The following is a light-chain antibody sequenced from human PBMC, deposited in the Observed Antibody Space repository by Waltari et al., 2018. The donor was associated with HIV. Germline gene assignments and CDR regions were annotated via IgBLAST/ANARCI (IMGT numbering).Light chain of an antibody. V-gene: IGLV1-44*01. Sequence: QSVLTQPPSASGTPGQRVTISCSGRSSNLGSNTVRWYQQLPGTAPQLLIYSNNRRPSGVPDRFSGSKSGTSASLAISGLQSEDEADYYCAAWDDSLNGWVFGGGTKLTVL. CDR1: SSNLGSNT. CDR3: AAWDDSLNGWV. J-gene: IGLJ3*02. CDR2: SNN.